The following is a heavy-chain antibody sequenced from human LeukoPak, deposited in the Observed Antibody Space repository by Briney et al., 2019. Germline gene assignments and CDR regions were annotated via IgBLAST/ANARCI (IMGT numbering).Heavy chain of an antibody. J-gene: IGHJ6*02. V-gene: IGHV3-9*01. CDR3: ARRPLNYYGMDV. CDR1: GFTFDDYA. Sequence: QPGGSRRLSCVASGFTFDDYALHWVRQAPGKGLEWVSGISWNSGSMGYADSVKGRFTISRDSAKNSLYLQMNSLRAEDTAVYYCARRPLNYYGMDVWGQGTTVTVSS. CDR2: ISWNSGSM.